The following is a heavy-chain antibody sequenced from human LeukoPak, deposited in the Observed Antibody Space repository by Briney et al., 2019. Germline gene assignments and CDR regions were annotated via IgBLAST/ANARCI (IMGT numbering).Heavy chain of an antibody. CDR2: ISGSTSYI. D-gene: IGHD5-18*01. CDR1: GFTFSSYS. Sequence: GGSLRLSCVASGFTFSSYSMNWVRQAPGKGLEWVSSISGSTSYIYYADSLKGRFTISRDNAKNSVYLQIDSLRAEDTAVYYCARGRIQLWYFDYWGQGTLVTVSS. V-gene: IGHV3-21*01. CDR3: ARGRIQLWYFDY. J-gene: IGHJ4*02.